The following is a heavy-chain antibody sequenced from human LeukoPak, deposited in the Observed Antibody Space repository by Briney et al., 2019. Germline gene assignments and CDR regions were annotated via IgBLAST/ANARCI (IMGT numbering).Heavy chain of an antibody. J-gene: IGHJ4*02. D-gene: IGHD1-20*01. Sequence: SGKVSCKASGATFSSYAISWVRQAPRQGLEWMGRIIPILGIANYAQKFQGRVTIPADKSTSTAYMELSSLRSEDTAVYYCALVLSSNWNDPIDYWGQGTLVTVSS. V-gene: IGHV1-69*04. CDR1: GATFSSYA. CDR2: IIPILGIA. CDR3: ALVLSSNWNDPIDY.